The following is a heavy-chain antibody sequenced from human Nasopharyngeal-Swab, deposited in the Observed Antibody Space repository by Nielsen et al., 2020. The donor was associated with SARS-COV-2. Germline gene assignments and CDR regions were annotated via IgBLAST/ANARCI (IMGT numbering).Heavy chain of an antibody. D-gene: IGHD3-22*01. CDR1: GYVFTKCA. CDR2: INTNNGTP. J-gene: IGHJ4*02. CDR3: ARGRGSSGYYPTDY. V-gene: IGHV7-4-1*02. Sequence: ASVKVSCNASGYVFTKCAMHWVRQAPGQGVEWMGWINTNNGTPTYDQGFTGRIVFSLDTSISTEYLQIRSIKPDDTGVYYCARGRGSSGYYPTDYWGQGTLVTVSS.